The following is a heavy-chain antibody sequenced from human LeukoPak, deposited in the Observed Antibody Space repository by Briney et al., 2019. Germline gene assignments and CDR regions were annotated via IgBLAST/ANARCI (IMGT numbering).Heavy chain of an antibody. CDR3: XXXXFLEWSSGGYWYFDL. CDR1: GDSVSSNSAA. J-gene: IGHJ2*01. V-gene: IGHV6-1*01. D-gene: IGHD3-3*01. CDR2: TYYRSKWYN. Sequence: HSQTLSLTCAISGDSVSSNSAAWNWIRQSPSRGLEWLGRTYYRSKWYNDYAVSVKSRITINPDTSKNQFSLQLNSVTPEDTAVXXXXXXXFLEWSSGGYWYFDLWGRGTLVTVSS.